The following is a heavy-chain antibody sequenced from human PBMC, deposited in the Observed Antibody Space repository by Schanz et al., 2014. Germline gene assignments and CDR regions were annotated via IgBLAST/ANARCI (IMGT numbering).Heavy chain of an antibody. CDR1: GYTFTTYY. Sequence: QVQLLQSGAEVKKPGASMKVSCKASGYTFTTYYMLWVRQAPGQGLEWMGIINPSGGSTRYGQKFQGRITVTTDTSTSTVYLQLSSLRSDDTAVYYCGRGFSRSYIDFWGQGTLITVSS. J-gene: IGHJ4*02. V-gene: IGHV1-46*03. D-gene: IGHD6-6*01. CDR2: INPSGGST. CDR3: GRGFSRSYIDF.